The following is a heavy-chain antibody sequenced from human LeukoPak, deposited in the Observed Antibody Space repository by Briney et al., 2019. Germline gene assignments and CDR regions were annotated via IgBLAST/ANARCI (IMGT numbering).Heavy chain of an antibody. CDR2: INHSGST. CDR1: GGSFSGYY. V-gene: IGHV4-34*01. J-gene: IGHJ4*02. D-gene: IGHD5-18*01. Sequence: PSETLSLTCAVYGGSFSGYYWSWIRQPPGKGLEWIGEINHSGSTNYNPSLKSRVTISVDTSKNQFSLKLSSVTAADTAVYYCARAGGYSYGSWGQGTLVTVSS. CDR3: ARAGGYSYGS.